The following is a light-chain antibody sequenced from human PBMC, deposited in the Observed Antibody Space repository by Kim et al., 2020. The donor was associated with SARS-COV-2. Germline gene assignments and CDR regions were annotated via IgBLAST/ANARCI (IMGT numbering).Light chain of an antibody. Sequence: GQSVTISCTGPSSDIGVYNYVSWYQQYPGRAPQLMIYEVTKRPSGVPDRFSGSKSGNTASLTVSGLQADDEADYYCCSYAGNNNLVFGGGTQLTVL. CDR3: CSYAGNNNLV. CDR2: EVT. V-gene: IGLV2-8*01. J-gene: IGLJ3*02. CDR1: SSDIGVYNY.